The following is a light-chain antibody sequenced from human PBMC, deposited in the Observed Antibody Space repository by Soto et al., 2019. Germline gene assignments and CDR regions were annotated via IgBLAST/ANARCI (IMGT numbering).Light chain of an antibody. V-gene: IGLV2-11*01. Sequence: QSALTQPASVSGSPGQSITISCTGTSSDLGTFDYVSWFQHHPGKAPKLVIYEVSSRASGVPDRFSGSKSGNTASLTISGLQAEDEADYYCCSYAGDYTYVFGTGTKLTVL. CDR2: EVS. J-gene: IGLJ1*01. CDR1: SSDLGTFDY. CDR3: CSYAGDYTYV.